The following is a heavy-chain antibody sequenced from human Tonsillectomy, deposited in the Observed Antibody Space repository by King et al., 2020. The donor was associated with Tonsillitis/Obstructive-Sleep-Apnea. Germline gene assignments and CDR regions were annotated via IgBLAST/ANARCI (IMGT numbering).Heavy chain of an antibody. V-gene: IGHV3-7*02. Sequence: VQLVESGGGLVQPGGSLRLSCAASGFTFSSYWMSWVRQAPGKGLEWVATIKQAGSEKFYVDSVKGRFTISRDNAKNSLDLQMNSLRAEDTAVYYCASVAVGYWGQGTLITVSS. D-gene: IGHD2-15*01. CDR2: IKQAGSEK. J-gene: IGHJ4*02. CDR1: GFTFSSYW. CDR3: ASVAVGY.